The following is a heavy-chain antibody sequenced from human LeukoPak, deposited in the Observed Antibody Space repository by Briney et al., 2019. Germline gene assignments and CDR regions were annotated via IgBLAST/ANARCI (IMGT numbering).Heavy chain of an antibody. J-gene: IGHJ4*02. CDR3: AREGPVYDFWSGKHFDY. D-gene: IGHD3-3*01. Sequence: ASVTVSCTASGYTFTGYYMHWVRQAPGQGLEWMGRINPNSGGTNYAQKFQGRVTMTRDTSISTAYMELSRLRSDDTAVYYCAREGPVYDFWSGKHFDYWGQGTLVTVSS. CDR1: GYTFTGYY. CDR2: INPNSGGT. V-gene: IGHV1-2*06.